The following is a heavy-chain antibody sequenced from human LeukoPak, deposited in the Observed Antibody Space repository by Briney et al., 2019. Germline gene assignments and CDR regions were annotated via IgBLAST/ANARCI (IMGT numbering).Heavy chain of an antibody. CDR3: ARVRIAVAVSAFDI. D-gene: IGHD6-19*01. Sequence: PGGSLRLSCEASGFTFSSHCMSWVRQAPGKGLEWVANIEQDGSEKYYVDSVKGRFTISRDNAKNSLYLQMSILRAADTAVYYCARVRIAVAVSAFDIWGQGTMVTVSS. J-gene: IGHJ3*02. V-gene: IGHV3-7*01. CDR2: IEQDGSEK. CDR1: GFTFSSHC.